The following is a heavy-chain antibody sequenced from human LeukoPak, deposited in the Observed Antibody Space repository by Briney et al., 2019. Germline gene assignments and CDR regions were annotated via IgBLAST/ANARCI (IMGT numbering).Heavy chain of an antibody. D-gene: IGHD3-10*01. J-gene: IGHJ4*02. CDR2: ISYDGSNK. CDR3: AAHTFVRGVMIDY. V-gene: IGHV3-30*03. CDR1: GFTFSSYG. Sequence: GGSLRLSCAASGFTFSSYGMHWVRQAPGKGLEWVAVISYDGSNKYYADSVKGRFTISRDNSKNTLYLQMNSLRAEDTAVYYCAAHTFVRGVMIDYWGQGTLVTVSS.